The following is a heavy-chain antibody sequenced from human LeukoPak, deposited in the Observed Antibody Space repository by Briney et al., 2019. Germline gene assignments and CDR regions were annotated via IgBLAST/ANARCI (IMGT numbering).Heavy chain of an antibody. V-gene: IGHV3-23*01. CDR2: VRGSGSST. J-gene: IGHJ1*01. CDR3: AKLIIAPEGYEYFPH. D-gene: IGHD6-13*01. Sequence: PGAPLSFSCAAAGCTFSSKAMSWVRLPPGEGLEWVTAVRGSGSSTIYADSVKGRLTISRDNSENTLFLQMSSLRAEDTAVYYCAKLIIAPEGYEYFPHWGQGTLVTVSS. CDR1: GCTFSSKA.